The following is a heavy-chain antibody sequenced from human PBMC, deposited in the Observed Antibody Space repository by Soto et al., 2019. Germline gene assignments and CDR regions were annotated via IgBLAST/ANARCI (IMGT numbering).Heavy chain of an antibody. V-gene: IGHV1-3*04. CDR3: VREGHNWRCDL. Sequence: GASVKVSCKASGYTFTSNTIHWVRQAPGQRLEWMGWINTGNGNTKYSQNFQGRVTITRDTSATTVHMELISLRSEDTAIYHCVREGHNWRCDLWGQGTLVTVSS. J-gene: IGHJ5*02. CDR2: INTGNGNT. D-gene: IGHD1-1*01. CDR1: GYTFTSNT.